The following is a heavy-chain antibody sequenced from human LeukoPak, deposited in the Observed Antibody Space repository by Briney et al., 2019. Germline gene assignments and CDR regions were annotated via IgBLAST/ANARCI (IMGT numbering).Heavy chain of an antibody. V-gene: IGHV1-18*01. Sequence: ASVKVSCKTSGYTFTNYGINWVRQAPGQGLEWIGWITTYNGDTNYAQKLQGRVTMTTDTSTSTAYMELRSLRSDDTAVYYCARGNIAAASRRWGQGTLVTVSS. D-gene: IGHD6-13*01. CDR2: ITTYNGDT. CDR3: ARGNIAAASRR. J-gene: IGHJ4*02. CDR1: GYTFTNYG.